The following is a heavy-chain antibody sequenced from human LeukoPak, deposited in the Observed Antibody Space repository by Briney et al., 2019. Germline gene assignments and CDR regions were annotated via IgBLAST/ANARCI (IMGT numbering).Heavy chain of an antibody. J-gene: IGHJ4*02. Sequence: ASVKVSCKASGHIFSDYYMHWVRQAPGQGLERMGWMNVDSGGTKYAQKFQGRVTMTRDTSVSTAFMDLTRLTSDDTAVYYCARDSKVTGTSFDSWGQGTLVTVSS. D-gene: IGHD2-21*02. CDR3: ARDSKVTGTSFDS. V-gene: IGHV1-2*02. CDR1: GHIFSDYY. CDR2: MNVDSGGT.